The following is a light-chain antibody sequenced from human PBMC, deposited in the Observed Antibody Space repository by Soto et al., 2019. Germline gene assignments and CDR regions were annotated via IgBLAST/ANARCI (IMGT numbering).Light chain of an antibody. CDR2: EVS. V-gene: IGLV2-14*01. J-gene: IGLJ1*01. Sequence: QSALTQPASLSGSPGQSITISCTGTSSDVGGYNHVSWYQQHPGKAPKLMIYEVSNRPSGVSNRFSGSKSGNTASLTISGLQAEDEADYYCSSYTSSSIDYVFGTGTKVTVL. CDR1: SSDVGGYNH. CDR3: SSYTSSSIDYV.